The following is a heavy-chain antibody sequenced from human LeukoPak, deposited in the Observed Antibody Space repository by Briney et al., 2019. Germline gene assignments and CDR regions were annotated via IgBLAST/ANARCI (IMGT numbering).Heavy chain of an antibody. Sequence: SGGSLRLSCAASGFTVSSNYMSWVRQAPGKGLEWVSVIYSGGSTYYADSVKGRFTISRDNSKNTLYLQMNSLRAEDTAVYYCASSGYIPSLAPYFDYWGQGTLVTVSS. CDR1: GFTVSSNY. CDR2: IYSGGST. J-gene: IGHJ4*02. D-gene: IGHD3-22*01. V-gene: IGHV3-53*01. CDR3: ASSGYIPSLAPYFDY.